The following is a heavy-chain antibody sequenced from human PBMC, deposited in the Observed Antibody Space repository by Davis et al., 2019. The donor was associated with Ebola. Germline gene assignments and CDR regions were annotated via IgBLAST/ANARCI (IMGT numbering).Heavy chain of an antibody. CDR3: ARGPEIQLWLNFDY. Sequence: AASVKVSCKASGYTFTSYYMHWVRQAPGQGLEWMGIINPSGGSTSYAQKVQGRVTMTRDTSTSTAYMELRSLRSDDTAVYYCARGPEIQLWLNFDYWGQGTLVTVSS. V-gene: IGHV1-46*01. D-gene: IGHD5-18*01. CDR1: GYTFTSYY. J-gene: IGHJ4*02. CDR2: INPSGGST.